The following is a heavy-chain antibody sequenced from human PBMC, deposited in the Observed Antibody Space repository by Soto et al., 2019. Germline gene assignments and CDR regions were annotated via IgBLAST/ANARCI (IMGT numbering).Heavy chain of an antibody. Sequence: QVQLVQSGAEVKKPGASVKVSCKASGYTFTSYYMHWVRQAPGQGLEWMGIINPSGGSTSYAQKFQGRVTMTRDTSTSTVYMELSSLRSEDKAVYYCARPRDYYDSSGYYLDWYFDLWGRGTLVTVSS. D-gene: IGHD3-22*01. CDR2: INPSGGST. V-gene: IGHV1-46*01. J-gene: IGHJ2*01. CDR3: ARPRDYYDSSGYYLDWYFDL. CDR1: GYTFTSYY.